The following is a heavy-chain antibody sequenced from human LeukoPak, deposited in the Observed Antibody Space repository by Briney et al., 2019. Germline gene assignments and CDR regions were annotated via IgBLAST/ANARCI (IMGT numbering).Heavy chain of an antibody. CDR3: ARGLTGYYYFLVGY. CDR1: GYTFTGYY. CDR2: INPNSGGT. V-gene: IGHV1-2*02. D-gene: IGHD3-9*01. J-gene: IGHJ4*02. Sequence: GASVKVSCKTSGYTFTGYYMHWVRQAPGQGLEWMGWINPNSGGTNYAQKFQGRVTMTRDTSISTAYMELSRLRSDDTAVYYCARGLTGYYYFLVGYWGQGTLVTVSS.